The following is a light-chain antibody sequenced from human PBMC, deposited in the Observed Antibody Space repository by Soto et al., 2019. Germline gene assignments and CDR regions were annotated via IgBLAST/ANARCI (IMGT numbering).Light chain of an antibody. CDR3: SSYAGTNNRYV. V-gene: IGLV2-8*01. J-gene: IGLJ1*01. CDR2: EVN. CDR1: SSDVGGYNF. Sequence: QSALTQPPSASGSPGQSVTISCTGTSSDVGGYNFVSWYQQHPGKAPKLIIYEVNKRPSGVPDLFSASKSGNTASLTVSGLQAEDEADYYCSSYAGTNNRYVFGTGTKVTVL.